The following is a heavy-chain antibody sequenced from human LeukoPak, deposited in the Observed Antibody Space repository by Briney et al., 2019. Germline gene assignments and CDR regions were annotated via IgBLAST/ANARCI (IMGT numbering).Heavy chain of an antibody. CDR3: ARDGLSRFDY. CDR1: GYTFTSYY. D-gene: IGHD3-16*01. V-gene: IGHV1-46*01. J-gene: IGHJ4*02. CDR2: INPSGGST. Sequence: ASVKVSCKASGYTFTSYYMHWVRQAPGQGLEWMGIINPSGGSTSYAQKFQGRVTMTRDTSTSTAYMELSRLRSDDTAVYYCARDGLSRFDYWGQGTLVTVSS.